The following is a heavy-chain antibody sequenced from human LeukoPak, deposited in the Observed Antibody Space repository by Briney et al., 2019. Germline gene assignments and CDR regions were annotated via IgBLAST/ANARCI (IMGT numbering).Heavy chain of an antibody. Sequence: SETLSLTCAVYGGSFSGYYWSWIRQPPGKGLEWIGEINHSGSTNYNPSLKSRVTISVDTSNNQFSLKLSSVTAADTAVYYCARHRLYYYGSGSYYPSLHYYYYYYMDVWGKGTTVTISS. CDR2: INHSGST. CDR1: GGSFSGYY. J-gene: IGHJ6*03. D-gene: IGHD3-10*01. CDR3: ARHRLYYYGSGSYYPSLHYYYYYYMDV. V-gene: IGHV4-34*01.